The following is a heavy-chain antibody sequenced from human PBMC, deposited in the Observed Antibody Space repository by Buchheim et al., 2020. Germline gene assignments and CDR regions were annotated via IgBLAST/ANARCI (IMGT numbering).Heavy chain of an antibody. J-gene: IGHJ4*02. CDR1: GFIFSAYE. V-gene: IGHV3-48*03. D-gene: IGHD6-25*01. Sequence: EVQLVESGGGLVQPGGSLRLSCEASGFIFSAYEMNWVRQAPGKGLEWVSYFGSSGSTIYYADSVKGRFTISRDNAKNSLYLQMNSLRAEDTAVYYCARAIIAASFDYWGQGTL. CDR3: ARAIIAASFDY. CDR2: FGSSGSTI.